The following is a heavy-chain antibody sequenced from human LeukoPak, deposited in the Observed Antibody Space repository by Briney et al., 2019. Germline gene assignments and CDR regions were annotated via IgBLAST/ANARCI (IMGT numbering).Heavy chain of an antibody. V-gene: IGHV3-21*01. CDR2: IGSSSSYI. D-gene: IGHD5-18*01. CDR1: GFTFSSYS. J-gene: IGHJ5*02. Sequence: GGSLRLSCAASGFTFSSYSMNWVRQAPGKGLEWVSSIGSSSSYIYYADSVKGRFTISRDNAKNSLYLQMNSLRAEDTAVYYCARLEGGYSYGLSWFDPWGQGTLVTVSS. CDR3: ARLEGGYSYGLSWFDP.